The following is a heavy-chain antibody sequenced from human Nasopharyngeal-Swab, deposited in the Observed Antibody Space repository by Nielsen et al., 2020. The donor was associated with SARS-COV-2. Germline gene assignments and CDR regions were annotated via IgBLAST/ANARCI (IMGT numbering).Heavy chain of an antibody. CDR2: ISYDGSNK. CDR1: GFTFISYT. J-gene: IGHJ4*02. CDR3: AREWTGLRD. V-gene: IGHV3-30-3*01. Sequence: GESLKLSCAASGFTFISYTMHWVRQAPGKGLEWVTLISYDGSNKYYADSVKGRFTISRDNSKNTLYLQMNSLRAEDTAVYYCAREWTGLRDWGQGTLVTVSS. D-gene: IGHD5-12*01.